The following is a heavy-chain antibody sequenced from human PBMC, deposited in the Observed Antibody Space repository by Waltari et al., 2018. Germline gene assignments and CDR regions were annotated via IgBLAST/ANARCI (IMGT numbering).Heavy chain of an antibody. CDR3: AIYDGTYGLHV. CDR1: GGPFNSLT. J-gene: IGHJ6*02. CDR2: SIPNVNVI. D-gene: IGHD3-3*01. V-gene: IGHV1-69*02. Sequence: QVHLEQSAAEVARPGSSVKVSCKSSGGPFNSLTITWVRQARGQGLEDMGRSIPNVNVIDYAQRFEGRLTFTADRSTSTAYMEVTSLRSDDSAIYYCAIYDGTYGLHVWGQGTTVIVSS.